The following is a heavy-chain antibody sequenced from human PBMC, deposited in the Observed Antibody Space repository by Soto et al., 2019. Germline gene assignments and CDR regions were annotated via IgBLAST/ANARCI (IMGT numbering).Heavy chain of an antibody. Sequence: GGSLRLSCAASGFTFSSYGMHWVRQAPGKGLEWVAVISYDGSNKYYADSAKGRFTISRDNSKNTLYLQMNSLRAEDTAVYYCAKDLDRGFDYWGQGTLVTVSS. V-gene: IGHV3-30*18. D-gene: IGHD2-2*03. J-gene: IGHJ4*02. CDR3: AKDLDRGFDY. CDR1: GFTFSSYG. CDR2: ISYDGSNK.